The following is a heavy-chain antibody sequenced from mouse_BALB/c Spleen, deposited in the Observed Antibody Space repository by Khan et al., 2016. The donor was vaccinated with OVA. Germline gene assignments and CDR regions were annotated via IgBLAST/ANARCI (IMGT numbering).Heavy chain of an antibody. CDR1: GISLTSYG. V-gene: IGHV2-3*01. J-gene: IGHJ1*01. CDR3: AKFFYCGISDWYFDV. CDR2: IWGDGST. Sequence: VQLQESGPGLVAPSQSLSITCTVSGISLTSYGVTWVRQPPGKGLEWLGVIWGDGSTNYHSTLRSRLSISKDKSRSQVFLTLNSLQTDDTATYYCAKFFYCGISDWYFDVWGAGTTVTVSS. D-gene: IGHD2-1*01.